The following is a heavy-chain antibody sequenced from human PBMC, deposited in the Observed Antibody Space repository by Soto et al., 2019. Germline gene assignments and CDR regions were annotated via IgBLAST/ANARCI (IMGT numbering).Heavy chain of an antibody. CDR1: GGSISSGGYY. J-gene: IGHJ5*02. CDR2: IYYSGST. Sequence: QVQLQESGPGLVKPSQTLSLTCTVAGGSISSGGYYWSWIRQHPGKGLEWIGYIYYSGSTYYNPSLKSRVTRLGDTSKNQFSLKLSSMTAADTAVYYCARYPPRYCSSTSCYTKYLGFDPWGQGTLVTVSS. V-gene: IGHV4-31*03. D-gene: IGHD2-2*02. CDR3: ARYPPRYCSSTSCYTKYLGFDP.